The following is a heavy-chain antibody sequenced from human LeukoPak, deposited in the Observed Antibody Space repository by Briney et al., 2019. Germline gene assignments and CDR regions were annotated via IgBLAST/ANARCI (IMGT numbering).Heavy chain of an antibody. CDR1: GFTFTILA. D-gene: IGHD1-26*01. Sequence: GGPLRPSCETSGFTFTILALNWVRQAPGKGLKWVSAISAKGDDTFYADSVKGRFTISSDNSKSTLYLQMNALGAEDTATYYCVKVGLGRYIKGPTGTWGQGTMVTVSS. J-gene: IGHJ3*01. V-gene: IGHV3-23*01. CDR3: VKVGLGRYIKGPTGT. CDR2: ISAKGDDT.